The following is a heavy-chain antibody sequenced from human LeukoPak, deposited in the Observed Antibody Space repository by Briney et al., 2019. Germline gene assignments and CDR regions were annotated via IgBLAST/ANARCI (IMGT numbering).Heavy chain of an antibody. CDR3: ARDPVVVVPAATPGSSSYYYYKGQDV. V-gene: IGHV3-21*06. J-gene: IGHJ6*02. D-gene: IGHD2-2*01. CDR2: ISSSSNYI. CDR1: GFTFRKNR. Sequence: GGSLRLSCVASGFTFRKNRMHWVRQTPGKGLEWVASISSSSNYIFYGDSVRGRFTISRDNANNSLSLHISSLSAEDTGVYYCARDPVVVVPAATPGSSSYYYYKGQDVWGQGTTVTVSS.